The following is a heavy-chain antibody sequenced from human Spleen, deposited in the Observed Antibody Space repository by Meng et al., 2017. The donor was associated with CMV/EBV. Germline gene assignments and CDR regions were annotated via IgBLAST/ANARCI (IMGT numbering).Heavy chain of an antibody. CDR3: TYSSSWLTHPLFDY. Sequence: QLQESGPGLVKPSETLSLTCTVSGGSISSYYWSWIQQPAGKGLEWIGRIYTSGSTNYNPSLKSRVTMSVDTSKNQFSLKLSSVTAADTAVYYCTYSSSWLTHPLFDYWGQGTLVTVSS. V-gene: IGHV4-4*07. CDR1: GGSISSYY. D-gene: IGHD6-13*01. J-gene: IGHJ4*02. CDR2: IYTSGST.